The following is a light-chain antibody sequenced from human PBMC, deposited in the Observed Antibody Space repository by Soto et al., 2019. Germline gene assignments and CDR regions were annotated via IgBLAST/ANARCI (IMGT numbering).Light chain of an antibody. CDR1: RSNLGAGYD. J-gene: IGLJ1*01. CDR3: QSYDSGVTGSV. CDR2: ANN. V-gene: IGLV1-40*01. Sequence: QAVVTQPPSVSGASGQGVTISCTGTRSNLGAGYDVHWYQQFPGAAPKLLIYANNKRPSGVLDRFSGSKSGTSASLAITGLQAEDEADYYCQSYDSGVTGSVFGTGTKLTVL.